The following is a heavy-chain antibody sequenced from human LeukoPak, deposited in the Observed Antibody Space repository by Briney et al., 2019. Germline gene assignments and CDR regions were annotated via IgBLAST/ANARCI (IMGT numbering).Heavy chain of an antibody. CDR2: IKQDGSET. J-gene: IGHJ4*02. V-gene: IGHV3-7*01. CDR1: GGSFSSSDYY. CDR3: ARNFRDGYNNSFDY. Sequence: ETLSLTCTVSGGSFSSSDYYWGWIRQPPGKGLEWVANIKQDGSETTYADSVRGRFTISRDNSKNTLYLQMNSLRAEDTAVYYCARNFRDGYNNSFDYWGQGTLVTVSS. D-gene: IGHD5-24*01.